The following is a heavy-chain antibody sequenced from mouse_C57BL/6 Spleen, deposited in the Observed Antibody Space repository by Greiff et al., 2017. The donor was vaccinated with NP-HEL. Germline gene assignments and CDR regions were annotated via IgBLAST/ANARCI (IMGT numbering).Heavy chain of an antibody. CDR3: ARGGWLLAY. Sequence: VQLQQSGPELVKPGASVKIPCKASGYTFTDYNMDWVKQSHGKSLEWIGDINPNNGGTIYNQKFKGKATLTVDKSSSTAYMELRSLTSEDTAVYYCARGGWLLAYWGQGTLVTVSA. J-gene: IGHJ3*01. V-gene: IGHV1-18*01. D-gene: IGHD2-3*01. CDR1: GYTFTDYN. CDR2: INPNNGGT.